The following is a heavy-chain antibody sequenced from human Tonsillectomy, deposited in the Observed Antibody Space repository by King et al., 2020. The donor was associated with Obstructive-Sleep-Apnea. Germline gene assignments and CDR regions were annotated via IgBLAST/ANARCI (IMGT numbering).Heavy chain of an antibody. D-gene: IGHD3-3*01. J-gene: IGHJ6*02. CDR2: IKQDGSEK. CDR1: GFTFSSYW. V-gene: IGHV3-7*01. Sequence: VQLVESGGGLVQPGGSLRLSCAASGFTFSSYWMRWVRQAPGKGLEWGANIKQDGSEKYYVDSVKGRFTISRDHAKHSLFLQMHSLRVDDTAVYYCARAWNYAMDVWGQGTTVTVSS. CDR3: ARAWNYAMDV.